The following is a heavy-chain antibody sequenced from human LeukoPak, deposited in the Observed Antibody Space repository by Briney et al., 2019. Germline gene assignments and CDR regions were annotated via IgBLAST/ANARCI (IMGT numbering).Heavy chain of an antibody. V-gene: IGHV3-21*01. CDR2: IGTSSSYI. J-gene: IGHJ4*02. CDR3: ARHLSGVTGYTYGRGIDY. CDR1: GFTFSSYS. D-gene: IGHD5-18*01. Sequence: GGSLRLSCAASGFTFSSYSMNWVRQAPGKGLEWVSSIGTSSSYIYYADSLKGRFTISRDNAKNSLYLQMISLRAEDTAVYYCARHLSGVTGYTYGRGIDYWGQGTLVSVSS.